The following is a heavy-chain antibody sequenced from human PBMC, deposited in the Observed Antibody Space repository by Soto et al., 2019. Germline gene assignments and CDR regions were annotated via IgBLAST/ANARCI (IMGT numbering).Heavy chain of an antibody. J-gene: IGHJ5*02. CDR2: IYYSGST. CDR3: ARDHSRQLGMGWFDP. V-gene: IGHV4-31*03. Sequence: QVQLQESGPGLVKPSQTLSLTCTVSGGSISSGGYYWSWIRQHPGKGLEWIGYIYYSGSTYYHPSLKSRVTIAVDTSKNQFSLKLSSVTAADTAVYYCARDHSRQLGMGWFDPWGQGTLVTVSS. D-gene: IGHD7-27*01. CDR1: GGSISSGGYY.